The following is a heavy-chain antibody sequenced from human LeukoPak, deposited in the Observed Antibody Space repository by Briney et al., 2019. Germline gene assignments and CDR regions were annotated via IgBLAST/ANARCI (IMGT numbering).Heavy chain of an antibody. V-gene: IGHV3-66*01. D-gene: IGHD5-24*01. CDR2: FYSGGTT. CDR3: ARDALKNGYTYDYFDH. Sequence: GGSLRLSCAASGFTVSSNYMSWVRQAPGKGLEWVSVFYSGGTTYYTDSVMGRFTISRDNSMNTLYLQMNSLRAEDTAVYYCARDALKNGYTYDYFDHWGQGTLVTVSS. CDR1: GFTVSSNY. J-gene: IGHJ4*02.